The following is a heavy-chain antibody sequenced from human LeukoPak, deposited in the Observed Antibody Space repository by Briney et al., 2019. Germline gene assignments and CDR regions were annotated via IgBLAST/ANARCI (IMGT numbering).Heavy chain of an antibody. CDR1: GFTVSSNY. Sequence: HPGGSLRLSCAASGFTVSSNYMSWVRQAPGKGLEWVSVIYSGGSTYYADSVKGRFTISRGNSKNTLYLQMNSLGAEDTAVYYCASDDYGGKSHAFDIWGQGTMVTVSS. J-gene: IGHJ3*02. CDR2: IYSGGST. D-gene: IGHD4-23*01. CDR3: ASDDYGGKSHAFDI. V-gene: IGHV3-66*01.